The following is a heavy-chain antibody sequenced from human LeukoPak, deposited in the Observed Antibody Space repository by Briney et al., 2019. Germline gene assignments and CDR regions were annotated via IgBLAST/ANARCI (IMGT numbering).Heavy chain of an antibody. J-gene: IGHJ6*03. CDR2: ISAYNGNT. D-gene: IGHD4-17*01. Sequence: ASVKVSCKASGYTFTSYGVSWVRQAPGQGLEWMGWISAYNGNTNYAQKLQGRVTMTTDTSTNTAYMELRSLRSDDTAVYYCARGPGVTTPPAPEWYYYYYYMDVWGKGTTVTVSS. CDR3: ARGPGVTTPPAPEWYYYYYYMDV. CDR1: GYTFTSYG. V-gene: IGHV1-18*01.